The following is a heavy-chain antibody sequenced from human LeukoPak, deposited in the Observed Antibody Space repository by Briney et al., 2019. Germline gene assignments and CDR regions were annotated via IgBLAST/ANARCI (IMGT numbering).Heavy chain of an antibody. D-gene: IGHD3-3*01. CDR3: AREGRGGLRFLEWLWYGMDV. CDR1: GGSFSGYY. CDR2: INHSGNT. J-gene: IGHJ6*02. V-gene: IGHV4-34*01. Sequence: SETLSLTCAVYGGSFSGYYWSWIRQPPAKGLEWIGEINHSGNTNYNPSLKSRVTISVDTSKNQFSLKLSSVTAADTAVYYCAREGRGGLRFLEWLWYGMDVWGQGTTVTVSS.